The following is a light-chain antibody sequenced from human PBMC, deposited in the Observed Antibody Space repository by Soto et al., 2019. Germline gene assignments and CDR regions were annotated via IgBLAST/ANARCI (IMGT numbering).Light chain of an antibody. CDR3: SSYTSSRAYV. Sequence: SALTQPSSVSVSPGQSITISCTGTSSDVGGYNYVSWYQQQSVKAPKLMIHEVSNRPSGVSNRFSGSKSGNTASLNISGLQAEDEADYYCSSYTSSRAYVFGIGTKVTVL. V-gene: IGLV2-14*01. J-gene: IGLJ1*01. CDR1: SSDVGGYNY. CDR2: EVS.